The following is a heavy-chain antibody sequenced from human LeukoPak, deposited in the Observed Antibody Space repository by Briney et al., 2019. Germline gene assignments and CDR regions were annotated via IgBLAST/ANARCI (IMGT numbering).Heavy chain of an antibody. J-gene: IGHJ6*03. D-gene: IGHD3-9*01. CDR2: INHSGST. Sequence: SETLSLTCAVYGGSFSGYYWSWIRQPPGKGLEWIGEINHSGSTNYNPSLKSRVTISVDTSKNQFSLKLSSVTAADTAVYYCARGPRGRYFDWSPLAQYYYYMDVWGKGTTVTISS. CDR3: ARGPRGRYFDWSPLAQYYYYMDV. CDR1: GGSFSGYY. V-gene: IGHV4-34*01.